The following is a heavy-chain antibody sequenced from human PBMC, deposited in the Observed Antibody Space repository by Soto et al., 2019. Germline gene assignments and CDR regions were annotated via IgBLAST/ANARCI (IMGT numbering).Heavy chain of an antibody. CDR1: GSTFSSYA. V-gene: IGHV3-30-3*01. D-gene: IGHD3-22*01. Sequence: PGGSLRLSCAASGSTFSSYAMHWVRQAPGKGLEWVAVISYDGSNKYYADSVKGRFTISRDNSKNTLYLQMNSLRAEDTAVYCFGREGITMIVVAKIDYWGKGTLVTVPS. CDR2: ISYDGSNK. J-gene: IGHJ4*02. CDR3: GREGITMIVVAKIDY.